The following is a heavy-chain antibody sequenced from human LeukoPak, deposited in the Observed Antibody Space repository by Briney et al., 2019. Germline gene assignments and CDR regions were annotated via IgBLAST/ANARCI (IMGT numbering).Heavy chain of an antibody. V-gene: IGHV3-23*01. Sequence: PGGSLRLSCAASGFTFSSYWMHWVRQAPGKGLEWVSSISGNSGSTYYADSVKGRFTISRDNSKNTVYLQMNSLRAEDTAVYYCAKVSAWAMVGATYFDYWGQGTLVTVSS. J-gene: IGHJ4*02. CDR2: ISGNSGST. CDR1: GFTFSSYW. CDR3: AKVSAWAMVGATYFDY. D-gene: IGHD1-26*01.